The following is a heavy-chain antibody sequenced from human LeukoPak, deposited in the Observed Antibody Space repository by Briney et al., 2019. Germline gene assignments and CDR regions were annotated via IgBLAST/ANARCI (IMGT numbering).Heavy chain of an antibody. Sequence: PSETLSLTCTVSGGSISSSSYYWGWLRQPPGKGLEWIGNIFSGTTYYNPSLMSRVTISVDTSKNQFSLKMRSVTAADTAVYYCARVLRGGTYYFDYWGQGTLVTVSS. J-gene: IGHJ4*02. CDR1: GGSISSSSYY. D-gene: IGHD2-15*01. V-gene: IGHV4-39*01. CDR3: ARVLRGGTYYFDY. CDR2: IFSGTT.